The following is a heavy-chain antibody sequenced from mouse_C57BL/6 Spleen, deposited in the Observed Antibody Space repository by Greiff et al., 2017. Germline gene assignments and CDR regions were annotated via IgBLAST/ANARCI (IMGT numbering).Heavy chain of an antibody. CDR3: TRPTVEARNY. Sequence: QVQLQQSGAELMKPGASVKLSCKATGYTFTGYWIEWVKQSPGHGLEWIGEILPGSGSTSYNEKFKGKATFTADTSSNKAYMHLSSLPTEDSAIYYCTRPTVEARNYWGQGTSLTVSS. J-gene: IGHJ2*02. CDR2: ILPGSGST. D-gene: IGHD1-1*01. CDR1: GYTFTGYW. V-gene: IGHV1-9*01.